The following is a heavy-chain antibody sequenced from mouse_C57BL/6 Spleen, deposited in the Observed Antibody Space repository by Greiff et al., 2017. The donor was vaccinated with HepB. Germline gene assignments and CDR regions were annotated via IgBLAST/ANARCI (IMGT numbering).Heavy chain of an antibody. V-gene: IGHV14-4*01. CDR1: GFNIKDDY. Sequence: VQLQQSGAELVRPGASVKLSCTASGFNIKDDYMHWVKQRPEQGLEWIGWIDPENGDTEYASKFQGKATITADTSSNTAYLQLSSLTSEDTAVYYCTTRLRLPVAYWGQGTLVTVSA. CDR2: IDPENGDT. J-gene: IGHJ3*01. CDR3: TTRLRLPVAY. D-gene: IGHD3-2*02.